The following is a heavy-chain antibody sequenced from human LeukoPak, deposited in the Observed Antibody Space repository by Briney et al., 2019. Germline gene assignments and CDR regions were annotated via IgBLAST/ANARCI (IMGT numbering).Heavy chain of an antibody. D-gene: IGHD2-15*01. Sequence: SETLSLTCTVSGSSINSYYWGWIRQPPGKGLEWLGYRHYSADNNNNPTVRSRITISLDASRNQVSLRLASVSVADTAVYYCSRLGYCSGGCCYFDYWGQGILVTVSS. CDR1: GSSINSYY. CDR2: RHYSADN. J-gene: IGHJ4*02. CDR3: SRLGYCSGGCCYFDY. V-gene: IGHV4-59*08.